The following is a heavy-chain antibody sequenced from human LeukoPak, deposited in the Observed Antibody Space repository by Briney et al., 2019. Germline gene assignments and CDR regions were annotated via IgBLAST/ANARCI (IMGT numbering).Heavy chain of an antibody. CDR2: IYYSGSS. J-gene: IGHJ4*02. CDR1: GGSISTSSYY. CDR3: ARQGSYSSGWYGDY. V-gene: IGHV4-39*01. Sequence: SETLSLTCTVSGGSISTSSYYWGWIRQPPGKGLEWLGTIYYSGSSYYNPSLKSRLTISVDTSKNHFSLELSSVTAADTAVYYCARQGSYSSGWYGDYWGQGTLITVSS. D-gene: IGHD6-19*01.